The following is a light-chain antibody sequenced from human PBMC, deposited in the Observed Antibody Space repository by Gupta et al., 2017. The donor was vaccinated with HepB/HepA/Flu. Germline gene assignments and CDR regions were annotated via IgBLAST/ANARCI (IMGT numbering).Light chain of an antibody. Sequence: EIVLTQSPCTLSLSPGERATLSCRTSQSVSSSYLAWYQQKPGQAPRLLIYGASNRATGIPDRFSGSGSGTDFTLTISRLEPEDFAVYYCQQDCSSPWTFGQGTKVEIK. J-gene: IGKJ1*01. CDR1: QSVSSSY. CDR2: GAS. CDR3: QQDCSSPWT. V-gene: IGKV3-20*01.